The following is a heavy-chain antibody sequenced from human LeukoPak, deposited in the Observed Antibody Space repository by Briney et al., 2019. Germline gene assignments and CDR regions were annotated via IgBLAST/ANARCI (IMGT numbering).Heavy chain of an antibody. CDR2: IKQDGSEK. CDR3: ARDSDWFGELSDAFDI. D-gene: IGHD3-10*01. CDR1: GFTFSSYW. J-gene: IGHJ3*02. V-gene: IGHV3-7*01. Sequence: GGSLRLSCAASGFTFSSYWMSWVRQAPGKGLEWVVNIKQDGSEKYYVDSVKGRFTISRDNAKNSLYLQMNSLRAEDTAVYYCARDSDWFGELSDAFDIWGQGTMVTVSS.